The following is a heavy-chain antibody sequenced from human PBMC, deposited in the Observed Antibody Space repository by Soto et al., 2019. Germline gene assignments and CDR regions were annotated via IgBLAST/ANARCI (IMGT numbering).Heavy chain of an antibody. CDR2: IYYSGST. J-gene: IGHJ6*03. V-gene: IGHV4-39*01. Sequence: QLQLQESGPGLVKPSETLSLTCTVSGGSISSSSYYWGWIRQPPGKGLEWIGSIYYSGSTYYNPSLKSRVTISVDTSKNQFSLKLSSVTAADTAVYYCASLYYDFWSGLGYYYYMDVWGKGTTVTVSS. CDR3: ASLYYDFWSGLGYYYYMDV. CDR1: GGSISSSSYY. D-gene: IGHD3-3*01.